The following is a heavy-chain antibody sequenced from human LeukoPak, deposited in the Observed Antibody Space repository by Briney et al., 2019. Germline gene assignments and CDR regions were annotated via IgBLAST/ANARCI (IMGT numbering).Heavy chain of an antibody. CDR1: GEPVSSGGYS. Sequence: SQTLSLTCTVSGEPVSSGGYSWIWIRQHPGKGLEWIGFIYYSGTTYYNPSLKSRLAISLDTSKNQFSVRLTSVTAADTGVYFCASSYHGNAGYPTWGQGTLVAVSS. V-gene: IGHV4-31*03. CDR2: IYYSGTT. CDR3: ASSYHGNAGYPT. J-gene: IGHJ5*02. D-gene: IGHD3-10*01.